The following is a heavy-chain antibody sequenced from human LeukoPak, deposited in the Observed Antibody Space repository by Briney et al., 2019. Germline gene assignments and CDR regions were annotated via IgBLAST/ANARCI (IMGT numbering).Heavy chain of an antibody. V-gene: IGHV4-59*01. J-gene: IGHJ6*02. CDR2: IYYSGST. CDR3: ARGTYYDFWSGYFDYYYYGMDV. CDR1: GGSISSYY. Sequence: PSETLSLTCTVSGGSISSYYWSWIRQPPGKGLEWIGYIYYSGSTNYNPSLKSRVTISVDTSKNQFSLKLSSVTAADTAVYYYARGTYYDFWSGYFDYYYYGMDVWGQGTTVTVSS. D-gene: IGHD3-3*01.